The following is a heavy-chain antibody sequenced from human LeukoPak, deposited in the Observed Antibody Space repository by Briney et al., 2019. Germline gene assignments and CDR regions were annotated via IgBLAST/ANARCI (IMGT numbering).Heavy chain of an antibody. J-gene: IGHJ4*02. CDR1: GGSISSSSYY. CDR3: ARDYGGNSQGTLDY. V-gene: IGHV4-39*07. CDR2: IYYSGST. Sequence: SETLSLTCTVSGGSISSSSYYWGWIRQPPGKGLEWIGSIYYSGSTYYNPSLKSRVTISIDTSKNQFSLKLTSVTAADTAIYYCARDYGGNSQGTLDYWGQGTLVTVSS. D-gene: IGHD4-23*01.